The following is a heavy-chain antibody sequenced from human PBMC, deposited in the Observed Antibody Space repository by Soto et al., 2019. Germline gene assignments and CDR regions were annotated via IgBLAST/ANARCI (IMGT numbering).Heavy chain of an antibody. D-gene: IGHD2-15*01. CDR2: ISAYNGNT. V-gene: IGHV1-18*04. CDR3: ARDLEVVVVAARFDY. Sequence: ASVKVSCKASGYTFTSYGISWVRQAPGQGLEWMGWISAYNGNTNYAQKLQGRVTTTTDTSTSTAYMELRSLRSDDTAVYYCARDLEVVVVAARFDYWGQGTLVTVPS. CDR1: GYTFTSYG. J-gene: IGHJ4*02.